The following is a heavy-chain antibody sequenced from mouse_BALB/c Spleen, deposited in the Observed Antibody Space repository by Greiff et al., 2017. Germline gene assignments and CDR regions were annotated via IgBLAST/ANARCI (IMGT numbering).Heavy chain of an antibody. Sequence: EVKLVESGPGLVKPSQSLSLTCTVTGYSITSDYAWNWIRQFPGNKLEWMGYISYSGSTSYNPSLKSRISITRDTSKNQFFLQLNSVTTEDTATYYCARDYGNLAWFAYWGQGTLVTVSA. CDR2: ISYSGST. CDR1: GYSITSDYA. V-gene: IGHV3-2*02. D-gene: IGHD2-1*01. CDR3: ARDYGNLAWFAY. J-gene: IGHJ3*01.